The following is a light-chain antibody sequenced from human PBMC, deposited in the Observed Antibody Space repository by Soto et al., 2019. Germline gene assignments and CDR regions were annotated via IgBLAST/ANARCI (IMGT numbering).Light chain of an antibody. V-gene: IGKV3-15*01. Sequence: EIVMTQSPGTLSVSPGERATLSCRASQSVRSNLAWYQQKPGQAPRLLIYEASTRATGIPARFSGSGSGTEFTLTISSLQSEDFAVYFCQQYNNWPPITFGQGTRLEIK. CDR2: EAS. CDR3: QQYNNWPPIT. J-gene: IGKJ5*01. CDR1: QSVRSN.